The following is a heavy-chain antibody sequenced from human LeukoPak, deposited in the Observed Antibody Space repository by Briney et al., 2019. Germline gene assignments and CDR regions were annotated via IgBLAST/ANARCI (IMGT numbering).Heavy chain of an antibody. CDR2: IIPIFGTA. CDR3: AREPYDSSGYYPRLDAFDI. J-gene: IGHJ3*02. V-gene: IGHV1-69*13. CDR1: GGTFSSYA. D-gene: IGHD3-22*01. Sequence: ASVKVSCKASGGTFSSYAISWVRQAPGQGLEWMGGIIPIFGTANYAQKFQGRVTITADESTSTAYMELSSLRSEDTAVYYCAREPYDSSGYYPRLDAFDIWGQGTMVTVSS.